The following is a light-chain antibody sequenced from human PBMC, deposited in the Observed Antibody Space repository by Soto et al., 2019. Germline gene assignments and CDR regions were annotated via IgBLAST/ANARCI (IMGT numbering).Light chain of an antibody. Sequence: QSALTQPASVSGSPGQSITISRTGSSSDVGTQNYVSWYQQHPDKAPKLMIYEVSDRPSGGSNRFSGSKSGNTASLTISGVQAEDEADYYCLSYTSSYTVVFGGGTQLTVL. CDR3: LSYTSSYTVV. J-gene: IGLJ2*01. CDR2: EVS. CDR1: SSDVGTQNY. V-gene: IGLV2-14*01.